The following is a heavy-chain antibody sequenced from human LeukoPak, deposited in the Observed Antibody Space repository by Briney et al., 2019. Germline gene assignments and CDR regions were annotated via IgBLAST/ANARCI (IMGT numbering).Heavy chain of an antibody. CDR2: INHGGST. D-gene: IGHD2-15*01. J-gene: IGHJ4*02. CDR1: GGSFSDYY. Sequence: PSETLSLTCTVNGGSFSDYYWTWIRQPPGKGLEWIGEINHGGSTNYNPSLKSRVTMSVDTSKNQFSLKLSFVTAADTAVYYCARGIAIGYCSGGSCYPFDYWGQGTLVTVSS. V-gene: IGHV4-34*01. CDR3: ARGIAIGYCSGGSCYPFDY.